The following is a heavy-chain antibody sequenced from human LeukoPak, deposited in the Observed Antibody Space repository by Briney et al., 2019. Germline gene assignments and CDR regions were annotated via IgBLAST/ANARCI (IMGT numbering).Heavy chain of an antibody. Sequence: SETLSLTCTVSGGSISSYYWSWIRQPPGKGLEWIGYIYYSGSTNYNPSLKSRVTISVDTSKNQFSLKLSSVTAADTAVYYCARSYYDYVRGSYRTYYFDYWGQGTLVTVSS. CDR3: ARSYYDYVRGSYRTYYFDY. V-gene: IGHV4-59*01. CDR2: IYYSGST. D-gene: IGHD3-16*02. J-gene: IGHJ4*02. CDR1: GGSISSYY.